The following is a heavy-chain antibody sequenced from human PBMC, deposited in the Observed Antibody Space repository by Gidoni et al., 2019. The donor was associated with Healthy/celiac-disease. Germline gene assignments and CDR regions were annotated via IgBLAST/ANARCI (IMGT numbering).Heavy chain of an antibody. CDR2: RSYYGSNK. CDR1: GCTLSLYG. CDR3: AKDEGYCSSTSCYSPFDY. Sequence: VPLVVSGGDVVQPGRSLRLSCAASGCTLSLYGMHWVRQAPGKGLEWVAVRSYYGSNKYYADSVKGRFTISRDNSKNTLYLQMNSLRAEDTAVYYCAKDEGYCSSTSCYSPFDYWGQGTLVTVSS. J-gene: IGHJ4*02. V-gene: IGHV3-30*18. D-gene: IGHD2-2*01.